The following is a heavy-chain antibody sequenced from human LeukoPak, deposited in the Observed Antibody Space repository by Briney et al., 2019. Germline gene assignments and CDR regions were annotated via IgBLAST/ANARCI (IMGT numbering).Heavy chain of an antibody. J-gene: IGHJ1*01. D-gene: IGHD6-13*01. CDR1: GYTFTSYY. V-gene: IGHV1-46*01. CDR2: INPSGGST. CDR3: ARGLVSKLEYFQH. Sequence: ASVKVSCKAFGYTFTSYYMHWVRQAPGQGLEWMGIINPSGGSTSYAQKFQGRVTMTRDMSTSTVYMELSSLRSEDTAVYYCARGLVSKLEYFQHWGQGTLVTVSS.